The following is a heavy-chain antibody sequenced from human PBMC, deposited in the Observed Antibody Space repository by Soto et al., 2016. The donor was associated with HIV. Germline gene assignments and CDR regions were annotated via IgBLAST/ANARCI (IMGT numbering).Heavy chain of an antibody. J-gene: IGHJ4*02. CDR3: ARGSRIAAAAPDY. CDR1: GYTFTSYY. CDR2: INPRGGST. V-gene: IGHV1-46*01. D-gene: IGHD6-13*01. Sequence: QVQLVQSGAEVKKPGASVKVSCKASGYTFTSYYTHWVRQAPGQGLEWMGIINPRGGSTTYEQKFQGRVTITRNTSKSTAYMELSSLRSEDTAVYYCARGSRIAAAAPDYWGQGTLVTVSS.